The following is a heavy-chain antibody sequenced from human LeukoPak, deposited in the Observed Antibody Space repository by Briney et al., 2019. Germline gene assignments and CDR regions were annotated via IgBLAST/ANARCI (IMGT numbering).Heavy chain of an antibody. J-gene: IGHJ6*02. CDR1: GFTFSSLA. D-gene: IGHD7-27*01. CDR3: ARDGDFDYYYYYGMDD. CDR2: ISYDGSNK. V-gene: IGHV3-30-3*01. Sequence: GRSLRLSCAASGFTFSSLAMLWVRQAPGKGLEWVAVISYDGSNKYYADSVKGRFTISRDNSKNTLYLQMNSLRAEDTAVYYCARDGDFDYYYYYGMDDWGQGTTVTVSS.